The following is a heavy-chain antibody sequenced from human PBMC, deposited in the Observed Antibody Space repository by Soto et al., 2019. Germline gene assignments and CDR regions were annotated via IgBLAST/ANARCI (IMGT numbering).Heavy chain of an antibody. CDR3: ARDPIRGTVTLNFAY. V-gene: IGHV4-34*01. J-gene: IGHJ4*02. CDR2: INHSGST. D-gene: IGHD4-4*01. CDR1: GGSFSGYY. Sequence: SSETLSLTCGVYGGSFSGYYWSWIRQPPGKGLEGIGEINHSGSTNYNGSLKSRVTISVEKANNQFTLKQSAVTAADTAGYKCARDPIRGTVTLNFAYWCQRNPVTVAS.